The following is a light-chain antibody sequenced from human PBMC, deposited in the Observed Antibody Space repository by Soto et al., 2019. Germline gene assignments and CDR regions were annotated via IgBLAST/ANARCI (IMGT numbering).Light chain of an antibody. CDR1: SSNIRAGYD. CDR2: GNS. Sequence: QAVVTQPPSVSGAPGQRVTISCTGSSSNIRAGYDVHWYQQLPGTAPKLLIYGNSNRPSGVPDRFSGSKSGTSASLAITGLQADDEADYYCQSYDSSLSGWKVFGGRTKLTVL. J-gene: IGLJ2*01. CDR3: QSYDSSLSGWKV. V-gene: IGLV1-40*01.